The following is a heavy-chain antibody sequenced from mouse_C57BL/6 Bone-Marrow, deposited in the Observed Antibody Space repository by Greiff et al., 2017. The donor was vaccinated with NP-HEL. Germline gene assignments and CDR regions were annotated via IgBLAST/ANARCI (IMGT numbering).Heavy chain of an antibody. CDR2: ISYSGST. J-gene: IGHJ4*01. V-gene: IGHV3-8*01. CDR1: GYSITSDY. CDR3: SRSPLWLRRNYYAMDY. Sequence: EVQRAESGPGLAKPSQTLSLTCSVTGYSITSDYWNWIRKFPGNKLEYMGYISYSGSTYYNPSPKSPISITRDTSKNQYYLQLNSVTTEYTATYYCSRSPLWLRRNYYAMDYWGQGTSVTVSS. D-gene: IGHD2-2*01.